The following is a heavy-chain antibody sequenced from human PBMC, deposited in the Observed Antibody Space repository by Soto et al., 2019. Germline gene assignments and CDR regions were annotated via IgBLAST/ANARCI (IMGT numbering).Heavy chain of an antibody. CDR3: AKARYYYDSSGYYPN. Sequence: PGGSLRLSCAASGFTFSSYAMSWVRQAPGKGLEWVSAISGSGGSTYYADSVKGRFTISRDNSKNTLYLQMNSQRAEDTAVYYCAKARYYYDSSGYYPNWGQGTLGTVCS. CDR1: GFTFSSYA. CDR2: ISGSGGST. D-gene: IGHD3-22*01. V-gene: IGHV3-23*01. J-gene: IGHJ4*02.